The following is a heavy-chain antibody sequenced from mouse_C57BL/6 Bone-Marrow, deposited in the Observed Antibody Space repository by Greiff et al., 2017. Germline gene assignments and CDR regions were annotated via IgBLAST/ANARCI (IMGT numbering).Heavy chain of an antibody. D-gene: IGHD2-4*01. J-gene: IGHJ4*01. Sequence: VQLQQSGPALVKPGASVKISCKASGYSFPDSNMNWVKQSNGKSLEWIGVINPTYGTTSYNQKFKGKATLTVDQSSSTAYLHLNSLTSEDTAVYYCAKENYDYDGYYAMDYWGQGTSVTVSS. CDR1: GYSFPDSN. CDR3: AKENYDYDGYYAMDY. V-gene: IGHV1-39*01. CDR2: INPTYGTT.